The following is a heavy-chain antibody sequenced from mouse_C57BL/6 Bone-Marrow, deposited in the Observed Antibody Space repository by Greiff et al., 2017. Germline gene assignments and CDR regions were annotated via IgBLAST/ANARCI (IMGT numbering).Heavy chain of an antibody. D-gene: IGHD2-3*01. Sequence: EVQLQESGPGLVKPSQSLSLTCSVTGYSITSGYYWNWIRQFPGNKLEWMGYISYDGSNNYNPSLKNRISITRDTSKNQFFLKLNSVTTEDTATYYCARDDGYYSPWFAYWGQGTLVTVSA. CDR3: ARDDGYYSPWFAY. J-gene: IGHJ3*01. V-gene: IGHV3-6*01. CDR1: GYSITSGYY. CDR2: ISYDGSN.